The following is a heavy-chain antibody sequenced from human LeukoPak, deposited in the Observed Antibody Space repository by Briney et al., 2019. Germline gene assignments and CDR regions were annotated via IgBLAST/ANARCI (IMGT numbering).Heavy chain of an antibody. CDR2: FSHREHT. J-gene: IGHJ3*02. D-gene: IGHD3-3*01. CDR1: GYSISSGYY. Sequence: PSDTLSLTCALCGYSISSGYYLGWIRQPPGKGLDWICSFSHREHTHYNPSRKSRVTISLDPSKNQFALKLSSVTAADTAVYYCARLWSGYFDDDAFDIWGQGTMVTVCS. CDR3: ARLWSGYFDDDAFDI. V-gene: IGHV4-38-2*01.